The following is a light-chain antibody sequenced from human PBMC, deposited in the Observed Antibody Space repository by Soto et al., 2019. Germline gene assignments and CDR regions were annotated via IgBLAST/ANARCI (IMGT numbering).Light chain of an antibody. CDR1: SSDVGGYNY. CDR3: SSYTTSGSLV. V-gene: IGLV2-14*01. J-gene: IGLJ2*01. CDR2: DVS. Sequence: QSALTQPASVSGSPGQSITISCTGTSSDVGGYNYVSWYQQHPGKAPKLMIYDVSNRPSGVSNRFSGSKSGNTASLTISGLQAEDKADYYCSSYTTSGSLVFGGGTKLTVL.